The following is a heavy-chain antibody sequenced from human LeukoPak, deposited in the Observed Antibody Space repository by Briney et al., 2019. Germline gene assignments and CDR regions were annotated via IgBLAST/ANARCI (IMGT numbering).Heavy chain of an antibody. Sequence: GGSLRLSCAASGFTFSSYAMHWVRQAPGKGLEWVAVISYDGSNKYYADSVKGRFTISRDNSKNTLYLQMNSLRAEDTAVYYCARDLSYCSSTSSHCFPYYYYGMDVWGQGTTVTVSS. CDR3: ARDLSYCSSTSSHCFPYYYYGMDV. J-gene: IGHJ6*02. D-gene: IGHD2-2*01. CDR2: ISYDGSNK. V-gene: IGHV3-30-3*01. CDR1: GFTFSSYA.